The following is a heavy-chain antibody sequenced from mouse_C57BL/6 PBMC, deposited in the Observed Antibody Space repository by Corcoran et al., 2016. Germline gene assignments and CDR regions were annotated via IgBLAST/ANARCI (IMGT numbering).Heavy chain of an antibody. V-gene: IGHV3-6*01. CDR2: ISYDGSN. D-gene: IGHD1-1*02. CDR3: ARGWDLYAMDY. Sequence: DVQLQESGPGLVKPSQSLSLTCSVTGYSITSGYYWNWIRQFPGNKLEWMGYISYDGSNNYNPSLKNRISITRDTSKNQFFLKLNSVTTEDTATYDCARGWDLYAMDYWGQGTSVTVSS. CDR1: GYSITSGYY. J-gene: IGHJ4*01.